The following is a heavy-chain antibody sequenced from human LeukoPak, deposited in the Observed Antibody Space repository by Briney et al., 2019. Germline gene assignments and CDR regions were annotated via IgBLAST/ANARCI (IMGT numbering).Heavy chain of an antibody. CDR2: INPSGGST. V-gene: IGHV1-46*01. J-gene: IGHJ5*02. Sequence: ASVKVSCKASGYTFTIYYIHRVRQAPGQGLEWMGLINPSGGSTNYAQKFQGRVTMTRDMSTRTVYMELSSLKSEDTAVYYCARDGADDSHAYYSPAVNWFDPWGQGTLVTVSS. CDR3: ARDGADDSHAYYSPAVNWFDP. CDR1: GYTFTIYY. D-gene: IGHD3-22*01.